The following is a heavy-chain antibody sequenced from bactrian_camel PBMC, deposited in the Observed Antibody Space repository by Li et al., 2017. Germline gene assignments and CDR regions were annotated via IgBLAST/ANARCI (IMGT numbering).Heavy chain of an antibody. CDR2: VYTGTDST. CDR1: GYTYNRNC. J-gene: IGHJ4*01. Sequence: HVQLVESGGGSVQAGGSLRLSCAASGYTYNRNCMAWFRQAPGKEREGVAAVYTGTDSTYYADSVKGRFTVSQDSARNTVYLQMNNLQPEDTATYYCAEGRGSRGEHCYSLNYWGQGTQVTVS. V-gene: IGHV3S1*01. D-gene: IGHD6*01. CDR3: AEGRGSRGEHCYSLNY.